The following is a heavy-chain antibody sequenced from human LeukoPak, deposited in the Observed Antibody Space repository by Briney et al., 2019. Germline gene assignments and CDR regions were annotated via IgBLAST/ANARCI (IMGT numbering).Heavy chain of an antibody. Sequence: SETLSLTCTVSGVSISNYYWSWIRQPPGKGLEWIGYISYSGSTNYNPSLKSRVTISLDTSKNQFSLKLTSVTAADTAVYYCARDAYDSVSWFDPWGQGTLVTVSS. CDR3: ARDAYDSVSWFDP. D-gene: IGHD3-22*01. CDR2: ISYSGST. CDR1: GVSISNYY. V-gene: IGHV4-59*01. J-gene: IGHJ5*02.